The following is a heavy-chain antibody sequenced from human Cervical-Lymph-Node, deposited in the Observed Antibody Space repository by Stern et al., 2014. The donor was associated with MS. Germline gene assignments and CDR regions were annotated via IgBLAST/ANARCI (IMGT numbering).Heavy chain of an antibody. V-gene: IGHV3-21*01. Sequence: EVQLVESGGGLVKPGGSLRLSCAASGFTFSSYSMNWVRQAPGKGPEWVASISSGGSYIYYADSRKGRFTISRDNAKNSLYLQMNSLRAEDTAVYYCARGRGGNYRYYFDYWGQGTLVTVSS. J-gene: IGHJ4*02. CDR1: GFTFSSYS. CDR2: ISSGGSYI. D-gene: IGHD4-23*01. CDR3: ARGRGGNYRYYFDY.